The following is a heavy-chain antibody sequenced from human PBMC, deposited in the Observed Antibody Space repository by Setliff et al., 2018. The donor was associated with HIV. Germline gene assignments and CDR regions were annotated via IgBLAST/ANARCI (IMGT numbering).Heavy chain of an antibody. V-gene: IGHV1-69*13. CDR3: ARGDMIAFGGVGPFDY. CDR1: GGTFSSYG. Sequence: SVKVSCKASGGTFSSYGLSWVRQAPGQGLEWMGGIIPIFGTADYAQRFQGRVTITADESTSTAYMELSSLRSADTAVYYCARGDMIAFGGVGPFDYWGQGTLVTVSS. J-gene: IGHJ4*02. D-gene: IGHD3-16*01. CDR2: IIPIFGTA.